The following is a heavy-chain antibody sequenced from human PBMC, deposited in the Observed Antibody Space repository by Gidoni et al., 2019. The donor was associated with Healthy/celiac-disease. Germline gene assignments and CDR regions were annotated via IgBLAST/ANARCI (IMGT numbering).Heavy chain of an antibody. Sequence: QLQLQESGPGLVKPSETLSLTCTVSGGSISSSSYYWGWIRQPPGKGREWIGCIYYSGSTYYNPSLKSRITISVDTSKNQFSLKLSSVTAADTAVYYCARLEVVPAAKSFDYWGQGTLVTVSS. CDR2: IYYSGST. J-gene: IGHJ4*02. CDR3: ARLEVVPAAKSFDY. CDR1: GGSISSSSYY. D-gene: IGHD2-2*01. V-gene: IGHV4-39*01.